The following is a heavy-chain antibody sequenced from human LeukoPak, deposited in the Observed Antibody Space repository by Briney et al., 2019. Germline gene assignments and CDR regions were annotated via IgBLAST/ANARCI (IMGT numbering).Heavy chain of an antibody. D-gene: IGHD3-10*01. J-gene: IGHJ4*02. CDR2: IRSKTYGGTT. Sequence: GGSLRLSCTTSGFTFGDYAMSWVRQAPGKGLEWVGFIRSKTYGGTTEYAASVKGRFTISRDDSKSIAYLQMNSLRAEDTAVYYCAKDLTPGGFGELFGYWGQGTLVTVSS. CDR1: GFTFGDYA. V-gene: IGHV3-49*04. CDR3: AKDLTPGGFGELFGY.